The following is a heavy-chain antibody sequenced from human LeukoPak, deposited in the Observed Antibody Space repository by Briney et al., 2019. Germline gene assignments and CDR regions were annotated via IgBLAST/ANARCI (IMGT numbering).Heavy chain of an antibody. CDR2: IKQDGSEK. CDR1: GFTFSSYW. Sequence: PGGSLRLSCAASGFTFSSYWMSWVRQAPGKGLEWVANIKQDGSEKYYVDSVKGRFTISRDNAKNTLYLQMNSLRADDTAVYYCAKERQQLPHPAGNWFDPWGQGTLVTVSS. J-gene: IGHJ5*02. CDR3: AKERQQLPHPAGNWFDP. V-gene: IGHV3-7*03. D-gene: IGHD6-13*01.